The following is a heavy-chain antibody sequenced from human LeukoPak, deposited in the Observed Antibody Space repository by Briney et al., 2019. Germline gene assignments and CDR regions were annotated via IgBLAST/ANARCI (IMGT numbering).Heavy chain of an antibody. D-gene: IGHD2-8*02. CDR3: GILPPGY. V-gene: IGHV3-74*01. J-gene: IGHJ4*02. CDR2: IKGDGTSA. CDR1: TSTGLVW. Sequence: GGSLRLSCAATTSTGLVWMDWVRKAPGKGLVWVARIKGDGTSANYADSVRGRFTISRDDAKNTRYLLMNSLGDEDTAVYYCGILPPGYWGQGTQVTVS.